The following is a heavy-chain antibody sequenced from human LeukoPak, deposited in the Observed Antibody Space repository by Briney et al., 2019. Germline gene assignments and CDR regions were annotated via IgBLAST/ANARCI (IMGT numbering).Heavy chain of an antibody. J-gene: IGHJ3*02. CDR1: GFTLSSNE. V-gene: IGHV3-48*03. CDR3: ASGVHYRSGWIDI. Sequence: PGGSLRLSCAASGFTLSSNEMNWVRQAPGKGLEWLSYISSSGGTIHYVDSVKGRFTISRDNAKNSLFLQMNSLRAEDTAVYYCASGVHYRSGWIDIWGQGTMVTVSS. D-gene: IGHD6-19*01. CDR2: ISSSGGTI.